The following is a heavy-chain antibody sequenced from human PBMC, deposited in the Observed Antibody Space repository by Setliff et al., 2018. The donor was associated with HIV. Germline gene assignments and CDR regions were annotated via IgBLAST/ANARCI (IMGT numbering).Heavy chain of an antibody. Sequence: PSETLSLTCTVSGGSISSSSYYWGWIRQPPGKGLEWIGSIYYSGSTYYNPSLKSRVTISVDTSKNQFSLKLSSVTAADTAVYYCARLRDGYNLPNYYYYYYMDVWGKGTTVTVSS. V-gene: IGHV4-39*01. CDR1: GGSISSSSYY. CDR3: ARLRDGYNLPNYYYYYYMDV. J-gene: IGHJ6*03. D-gene: IGHD5-12*01. CDR2: IYYSGST.